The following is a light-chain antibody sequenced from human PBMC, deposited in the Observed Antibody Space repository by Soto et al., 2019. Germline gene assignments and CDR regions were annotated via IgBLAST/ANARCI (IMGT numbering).Light chain of an antibody. CDR3: QQYNSYSPRT. V-gene: IGKV1-5*03. J-gene: IGKJ1*01. Sequence: DIPMTQSPSTLSASVGDRVTITCRASQSISSWLAWYQQKPGKAPKLLIYKASSLESGVPSRFSSSGSGTEYTLTISSLQPDDFVTYYCQQYNSYSPRTFGQGTKVEIK. CDR1: QSISSW. CDR2: KAS.